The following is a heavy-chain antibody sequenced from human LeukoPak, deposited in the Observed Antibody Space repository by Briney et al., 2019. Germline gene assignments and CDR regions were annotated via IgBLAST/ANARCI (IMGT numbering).Heavy chain of an antibody. CDR1: GGSISSSSYY. CDR2: IYYSGST. V-gene: IGHV4-39*07. CDR3: ANAKQWLDPFDY. Sequence: PSETLSLTCTVSGGSISSSSYYWGWIRQPPGKGLEWIGSIYYSGSTYYNPSLKSRVTISVDTSKNQFSLKLSSVTAADTAVYYCANAKQWLDPFDYWGQGTLVTVSS. J-gene: IGHJ4*02. D-gene: IGHD6-19*01.